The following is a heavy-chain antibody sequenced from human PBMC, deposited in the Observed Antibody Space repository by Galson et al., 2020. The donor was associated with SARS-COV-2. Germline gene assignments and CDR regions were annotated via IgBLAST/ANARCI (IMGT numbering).Heavy chain of an antibody. J-gene: IGHJ6*02. D-gene: IGHD3-3*01. CDR3: ARDLGYTIFGVVIEYYYYGMDV. V-gene: IGHV3-21*01. Sequence: TGGSLRLSCAASGFTFSSYSMNWVRQAPGKGLEWVSSISSSSSYIYYADSVKGRFTISRDNAKNSLYLQMNSLRAEDTAVYYCARDLGYTIFGVVIEYYYYGMDVRGQGTTVTVSS. CDR2: ISSSSSYI. CDR1: GFTFSSYS.